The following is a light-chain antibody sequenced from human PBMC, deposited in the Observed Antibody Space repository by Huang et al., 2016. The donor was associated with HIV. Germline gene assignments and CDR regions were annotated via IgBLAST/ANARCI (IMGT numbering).Light chain of an antibody. CDR3: QQLNSYPPP. Sequence: IQLTQSPSSLSASVGDRVTITCRASQGISSYLAWYQQKAGKAPKLLIYAASTLQSGVPSRCSGSGSGTDFTLTISSLQPEDFATYYCQQLNSYPPPFGQGTRLEMK. V-gene: IGKV1-9*01. CDR1: QGISSY. J-gene: IGKJ5*01. CDR2: AAS.